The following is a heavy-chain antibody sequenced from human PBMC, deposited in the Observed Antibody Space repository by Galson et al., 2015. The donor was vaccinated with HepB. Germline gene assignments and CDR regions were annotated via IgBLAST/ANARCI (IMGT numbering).Heavy chain of an antibody. V-gene: IGHV1-69*13. CDR2: VIPLLGTI. Sequence: SVTVSCKASGGTLRNFDTRWVRQAPGHGLEWMGGVIPLLGTINYAQRFRGRVNISADASSNTVYMDLSSLTTDDTAVYYCASRATHYTDAYLHYWGQATLVTVSS. CDR3: ASRATHYTDAYLHY. J-gene: IGHJ4*02. CDR1: GGTLRNFD. D-gene: IGHD4-11*01.